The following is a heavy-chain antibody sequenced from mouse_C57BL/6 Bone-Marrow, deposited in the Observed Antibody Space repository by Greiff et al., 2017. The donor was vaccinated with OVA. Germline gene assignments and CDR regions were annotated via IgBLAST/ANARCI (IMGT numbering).Heavy chain of an antibody. CDR1: GFTFSSYA. D-gene: IGHD6-1*01. CDR2: ISDGGSYT. CDR3: AGAAPGLAY. V-gene: IGHV5-4*03. Sequence: EVKLMESGGGLVKPGGSLKLSCAASGFTFSSYAMSWVRQTPEKRLEWVATISDGGSYTYYPDNVKGRFTISRDNAKNTLYLQKSHLKAEDTAMYYRAGAAPGLAYWGQGTRVT. J-gene: IGHJ3*01.